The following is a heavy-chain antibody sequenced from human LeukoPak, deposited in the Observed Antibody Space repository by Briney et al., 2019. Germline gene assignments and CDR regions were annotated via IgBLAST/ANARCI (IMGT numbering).Heavy chain of an antibody. CDR2: IVGSDGSI. Sequence: GGSLRLSCAASGFTFSTYAVSWVRQAPGKGLERVSGIVGSDGSIYYADSVKGRFTISRDNTKSTLYLQMNSLRAEDTAVYYCAKDRQPDNGWDLDYWGQGTLVTVST. CDR1: GFTFSTYA. CDR3: AKDRQPDNGWDLDY. D-gene: IGHD6-19*01. J-gene: IGHJ4*02. V-gene: IGHV3-23*01.